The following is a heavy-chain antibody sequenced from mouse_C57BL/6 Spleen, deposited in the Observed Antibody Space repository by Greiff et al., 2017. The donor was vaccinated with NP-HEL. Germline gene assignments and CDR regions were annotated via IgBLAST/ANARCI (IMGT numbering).Heavy chain of an antibody. CDR3: ARASGSSFYFDY. Sequence: VQLKESGPGLVKPSQSLSLTCSVTGYSITSGYYWNWIRQFPGNKLEWMGYISYDGSNNYNPSLKNRISITRDTSKNQFFLKLNSVTTEDTATYYCARASGSSFYFDYWGQGTTLTVSS. CDR1: GYSITSGYY. V-gene: IGHV3-6*01. CDR2: ISYDGSN. J-gene: IGHJ2*01. D-gene: IGHD1-1*01.